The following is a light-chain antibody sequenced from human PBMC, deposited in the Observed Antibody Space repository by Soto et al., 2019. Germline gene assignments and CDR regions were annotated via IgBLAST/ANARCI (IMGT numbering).Light chain of an antibody. V-gene: IGLV2-14*01. CDR1: SSDIGGYNY. CDR3: SSYTSRSTLV. Sequence: QSVLTQPASVSGSPGQSITISCTGTSSDIGGYNYVSWYQQHPGKAPKLMIYEVSNRPSGVSNRFSGSKSGSTASLTISGLQADDEADYYCSSYTSRSTLVFGGGTKVTVL. J-gene: IGLJ2*01. CDR2: EVS.